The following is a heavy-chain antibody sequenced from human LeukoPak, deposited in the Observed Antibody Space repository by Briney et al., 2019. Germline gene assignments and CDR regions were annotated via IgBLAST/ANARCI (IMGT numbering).Heavy chain of an antibody. J-gene: IGHJ3*02. CDR2: IYYSGSA. Sequence: SETLSLTCTVSGGSISSYYWSWIRQPPGKGLEWIGYIYYSGSANYNPSPKSRVTISVDTSKNQFSLKLSSVTAADTAVYYCARSEGNWNDLDAFDIWGQGTMVTVSS. CDR1: GGSISSYY. V-gene: IGHV4-59*12. D-gene: IGHD1-1*01. CDR3: ARSEGNWNDLDAFDI.